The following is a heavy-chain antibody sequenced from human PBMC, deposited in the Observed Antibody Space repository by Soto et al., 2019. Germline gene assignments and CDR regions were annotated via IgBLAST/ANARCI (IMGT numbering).Heavy chain of an antibody. D-gene: IGHD1-26*01. CDR3: AIIVGGTSNYYSLMDV. V-gene: IGHV3-11*05. J-gene: IGHJ6*02. CDR2: ISSSSSSSYT. CDR1: GFSFSDYY. Sequence: QVQLVESGGGLVKPGGSLRLSCAASGFSFSDYYMSWIRQAPGKGLEWVSYISSSSSSSYTDYAHSVKGRFTISRDDAKNSLYLQMNSLRAEDTAVYYCAIIVGGTSNYYSLMDVWGQGTTVTVSS.